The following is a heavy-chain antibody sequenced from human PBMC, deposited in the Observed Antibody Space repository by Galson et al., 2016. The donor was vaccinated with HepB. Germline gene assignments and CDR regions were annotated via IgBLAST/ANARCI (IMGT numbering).Heavy chain of an antibody. D-gene: IGHD2-21*02. CDR1: DFTFSGRW. CDR3: TRDDLYGLDV. CDR2: INADGTST. V-gene: IGHV3-74*01. J-gene: IGHJ6*02. Sequence: SLRLSCAASDFTFSGRWMHWVRQVPGKGLVWVSYINADGTSTTYADSVKGRFTISRDNAKNTVHLQMNSLRAEDTAIYYCTRDDLYGLDVWGQGTTVTVSS.